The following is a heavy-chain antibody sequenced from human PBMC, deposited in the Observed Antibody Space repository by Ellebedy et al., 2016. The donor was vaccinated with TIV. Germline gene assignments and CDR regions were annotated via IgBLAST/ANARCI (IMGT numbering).Heavy chain of an antibody. Sequence: AASVKVSCKASGYTFTSYGISWVRQAPGQGLEWTGWINPYNGNTNYVQKLQDRVTMTTDTSTSTAYMELRSLRSDDAAVYYCARDGPWGYHWFDPWGQGTLVTVSS. J-gene: IGHJ5*02. CDR2: INPYNGNT. CDR1: GYTFTSYG. D-gene: IGHD3-16*02. CDR3: ARDGPWGYHWFDP. V-gene: IGHV1-18*01.